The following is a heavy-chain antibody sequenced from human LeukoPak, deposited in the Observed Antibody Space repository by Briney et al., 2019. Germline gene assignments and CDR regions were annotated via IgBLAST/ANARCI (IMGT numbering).Heavy chain of an antibody. CDR2: INISGGRK. CDR3: ARAETYYDILTGYYYFYYMDF. Sequence: GASVKVSCKCSGDTFTSYYMHWGRQAPGQGREGMGVINISGGRKSYAQKFQGRVNINRDTSTRTVYMELSSLRSEDTAVYYCARAETYYDILTGYYYFYYMDFWGKGTTVTVSS. J-gene: IGHJ6*03. V-gene: IGHV1-46*01. CDR1: GDTFTSYY. D-gene: IGHD3-9*01.